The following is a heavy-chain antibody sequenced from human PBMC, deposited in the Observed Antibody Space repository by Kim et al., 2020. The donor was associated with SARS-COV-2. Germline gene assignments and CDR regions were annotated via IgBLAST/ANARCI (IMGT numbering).Heavy chain of an antibody. Sequence: ASVKVSCKASGYTFTSYDINWVRQATGQGLEWMGWMNPNSGNTGYAQKFQGRVTMTRNTSISTAYMELSSLRSEDTAVYYCAREFGNNIAPTPMDVWGQGTTVTVSS. CDR1: GYTFTSYD. CDR3: AREFGNNIAPTPMDV. D-gene: IGHD3-10*01. J-gene: IGHJ6*02. V-gene: IGHV1-8*01. CDR2: MNPNSGNT.